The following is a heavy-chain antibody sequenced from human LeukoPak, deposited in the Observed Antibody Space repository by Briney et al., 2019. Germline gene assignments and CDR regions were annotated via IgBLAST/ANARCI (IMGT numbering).Heavy chain of an antibody. CDR2: IYYSGST. Sequence: SEPLSLTCTATGGSFSSYYWSWIRELPGKTLKRVGYIYYSGSTNYNPSLKSRVTISVDTSKNQFSLKLSSVTAADTAVYYCARVDPDSSSTLEVFDYWGQGTLVTVSS. D-gene: IGHD6-6*01. V-gene: IGHV4-59*01. CDR1: GGSFSSYY. J-gene: IGHJ4*02. CDR3: ARVDPDSSSTLEVFDY.